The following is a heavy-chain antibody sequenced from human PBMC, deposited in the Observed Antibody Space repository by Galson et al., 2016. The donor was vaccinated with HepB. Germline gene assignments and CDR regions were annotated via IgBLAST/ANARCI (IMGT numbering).Heavy chain of an antibody. CDR3: ARDGRQDRGSIFDY. Sequence: SLRLSCAASGFTFSDYWMAWVRQAPGRGLECVSLLYRDGFTYYADSVKGRFTISRDNSKNTFYLQMNSLRADDTAVYYCARDGRQDRGSIFDYWGQGTLVTVSS. D-gene: IGHD6-6*01. CDR2: LYRDGFT. V-gene: IGHV3-66*01. CDR1: GFTFSDYW. J-gene: IGHJ4*02.